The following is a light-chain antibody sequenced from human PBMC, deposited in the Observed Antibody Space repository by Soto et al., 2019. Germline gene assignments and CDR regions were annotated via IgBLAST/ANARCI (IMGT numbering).Light chain of an antibody. V-gene: IGLV2-14*01. CDR3: RSYSSSSTLV. Sequence: ALTQPASVSGSPGQSITISCTGTSSDVGGYNHVSWYQQHPGKAPKVIIYDVTYRPSGASNRFSASKSGNTASLSISGLQAEDEADYSCRSYSSSSTLVFGTGTKVTVL. J-gene: IGLJ1*01. CDR2: DVT. CDR1: SSDVGGYNH.